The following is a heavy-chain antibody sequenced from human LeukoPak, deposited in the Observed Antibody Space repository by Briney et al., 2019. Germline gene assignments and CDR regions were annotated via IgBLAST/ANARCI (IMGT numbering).Heavy chain of an antibody. CDR3: AREWGRIAVAGGPGY. J-gene: IGHJ4*02. D-gene: IGHD6-19*01. CDR1: GFIFSNYG. CDR2: IWYDGRAK. Sequence: GGSLRLSCEVSGFIFSNYGMHWVRQAPGKGLEWVALIWYDGRAKFHADSVKGRFTISRDNSANTLYLQMSSLRVEDTAVYYCAREWGRIAVAGGPGYWGQGALVTVSS. V-gene: IGHV3-33*01.